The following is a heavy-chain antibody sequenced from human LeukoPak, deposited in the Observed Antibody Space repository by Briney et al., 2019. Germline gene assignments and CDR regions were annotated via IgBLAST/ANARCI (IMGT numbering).Heavy chain of an antibody. Sequence: GGSLRLSCAASGFTFSSYAMSWVRQAPGKGLEWVSAISGSGGSTYYADSVKGRFIISRDNSKNTLYLQMNSLRAEDTAVYYCANHPGRTATQTKYFQHWGQGTLVTVSS. V-gene: IGHV3-23*01. CDR2: ISGSGGST. CDR3: ANHPGRTATQTKYFQH. J-gene: IGHJ1*01. D-gene: IGHD2-15*01. CDR1: GFTFSSYA.